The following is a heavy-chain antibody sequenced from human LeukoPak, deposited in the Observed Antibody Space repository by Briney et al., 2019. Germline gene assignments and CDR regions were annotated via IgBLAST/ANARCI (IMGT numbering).Heavy chain of an antibody. V-gene: IGHV1-24*01. Sequence: ASVKVSCKVSGYTLTELSMHWVRQAPGKGLEWMGGFDPEDGETIYAQKFQGRVTMTEDTSTDTAYMELSSLRSEDTAVYYCATVSVSGIVKGRGVMWYLQHWGQGTLVTVSS. CDR1: GYTLTELS. J-gene: IGHJ1*01. D-gene: IGHD3-10*01. CDR3: ATVSVSGIVKGRGVMWYLQH. CDR2: FDPEDGET.